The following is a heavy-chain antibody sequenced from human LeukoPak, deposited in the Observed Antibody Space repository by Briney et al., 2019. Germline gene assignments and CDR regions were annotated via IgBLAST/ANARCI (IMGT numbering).Heavy chain of an antibody. J-gene: IGHJ4*02. CDR1: GFSFSRYG. Sequence: GRSLRLSCAVSGFSFSRYGMHWVRQAPGKGLEWVAVISYDGSNKDYADSVKGRFTISRDNSKNTLFLQMNSLRAEDTSVYYCAKGGDYFDYWGQGTLVTVSS. V-gene: IGHV3-30*18. D-gene: IGHD3-16*01. CDR3: AKGGDYFDY. CDR2: ISYDGSNK.